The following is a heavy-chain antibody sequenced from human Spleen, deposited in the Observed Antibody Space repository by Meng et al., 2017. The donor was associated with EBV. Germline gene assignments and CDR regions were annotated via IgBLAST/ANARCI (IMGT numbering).Heavy chain of an antibody. D-gene: IGHD3-16*01. Sequence: VALQEAGPGVVKPSVTLSLTCTVSGGSISSYYWSWIRQPPGKGLEWIGYIYYSGSTNFNPSLRSRVTMSVDTSKNQLSLRLTSVTAADTAVYYCARDWGRVFDYWGQGTLVTVSS. CDR2: IYYSGST. CDR1: GGSISSYY. V-gene: IGHV4-59*01. CDR3: ARDWGRVFDY. J-gene: IGHJ4*02.